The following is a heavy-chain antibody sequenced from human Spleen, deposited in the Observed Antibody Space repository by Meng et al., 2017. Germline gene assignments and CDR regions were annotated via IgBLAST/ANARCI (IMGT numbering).Heavy chain of an antibody. J-gene: IGHJ5*02. V-gene: IGHV4-34*01. D-gene: IGHD3-9*01. Sequence: SETLSLTCAVYGGSFSGYYWTWIRQPPGKGLEWIGEVNQSGSTNYNPSLKSRVTISVDTSISTAYMELSRLRSDDTAVYYCAREDYDILTGRLTWFDPWGQGTLVTVSS. CDR2: VNQSGST. CDR1: GGSFSGYY. CDR3: AREDYDILTGRLTWFDP.